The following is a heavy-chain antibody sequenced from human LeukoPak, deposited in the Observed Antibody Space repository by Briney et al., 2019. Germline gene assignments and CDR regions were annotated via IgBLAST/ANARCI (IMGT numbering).Heavy chain of an antibody. CDR3: AVKPGYYYDSSGYYN. Sequence: SETLSLTCAVYGGSFSGYYWSWIRQPPGKGLEWIGEINHSGSTNYNPSLKSRVTISVDTSKNQFSLELSSVTAADTAVYYCAVKPGYYYDSSGYYNWGQGTLVTVSS. J-gene: IGHJ4*02. CDR1: GGSFSGYY. V-gene: IGHV4-34*01. D-gene: IGHD3-22*01. CDR2: INHSGST.